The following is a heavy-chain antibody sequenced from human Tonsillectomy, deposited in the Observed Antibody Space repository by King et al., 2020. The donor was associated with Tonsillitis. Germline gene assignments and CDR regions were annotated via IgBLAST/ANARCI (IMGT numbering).Heavy chain of an antibody. CDR1: GYSFTGYS. D-gene: IGHD2-8*02. V-gene: IGHV1-2*06. Sequence: QLVQSGAEVKKPGASIKVSCQASGYSFTGYSIHWVRQAPGQGLDWMGRINPYSGAADYALRFEDRVTMTTDPFLRTAYLELSSLRSDDTATYFCARDTGGWRSFDYWGQGTLVTVSS. J-gene: IGHJ4*02. CDR2: INPYSGAA. CDR3: ARDTGGWRSFDY.